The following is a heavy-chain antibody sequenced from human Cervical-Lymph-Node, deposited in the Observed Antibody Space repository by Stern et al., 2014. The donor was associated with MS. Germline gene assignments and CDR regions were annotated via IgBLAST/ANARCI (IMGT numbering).Heavy chain of an antibody. J-gene: IGHJ4*02. CDR1: GGTFSSIE. V-gene: IGHV1-69*01. CDR2: ISPLFGTT. Sequence: QVQLVQSGAEVKQPGSSLKVSCKASGGTFSSIEISWVRQAPGQGLEWVGGISPLFGTTNYAQTVQGRVTIVADDTTKTVHKERSRLRSDDTAVYYCERDQGGIAASWGQGTLVTVSS. CDR3: ERDQGGIAAS. D-gene: IGHD6-13*01.